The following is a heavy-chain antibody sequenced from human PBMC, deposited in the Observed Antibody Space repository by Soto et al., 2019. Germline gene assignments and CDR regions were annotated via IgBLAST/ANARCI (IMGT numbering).Heavy chain of an antibody. CDR3: ARSKFGQRDAFDS. J-gene: IGHJ3*02. D-gene: IGHD3-10*01. Sequence: QVQLQQWGAGLLKPSETLSLTCAVYGGSFSGYYWSWIRQHPRKGLEWSGEINHSGSTNYNPSLKRRVTISVDPSNNQFPLKLRPVTAAGTGVYYCARSKFGQRDAFDSWGQGTMVTVSS. CDR1: GGSFSGYY. V-gene: IGHV4-34*01. CDR2: INHSGST.